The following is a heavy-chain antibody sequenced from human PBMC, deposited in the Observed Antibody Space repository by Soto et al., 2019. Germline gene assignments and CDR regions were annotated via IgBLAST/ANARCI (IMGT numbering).Heavy chain of an antibody. J-gene: IGHJ4*02. V-gene: IGHV3-30*03. CDR3: LRGDGDYYDGNGYLGRH. Sequence: GGSLRLSCAASGFTFSSYGMHWVRQAPGKGLEWVAVISYDGSNKYYADTVKGRFTISRDNAKNTQNLQMKRLRAVDTSFYFCLRGDGDYYDGNGYLGRHWGQGTLVTVSS. CDR1: GFTFSSYG. CDR2: ISYDGSNK. D-gene: IGHD3-22*01.